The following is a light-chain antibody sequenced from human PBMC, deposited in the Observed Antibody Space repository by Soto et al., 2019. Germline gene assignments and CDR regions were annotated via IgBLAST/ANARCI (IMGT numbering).Light chain of an antibody. V-gene: IGKV1-12*01. CDR1: QGISSW. CDR3: QHASSLPYT. J-gene: IGKJ2*01. CDR2: AAS. Sequence: DIQMTQSPSSVSASVGERVTITCRASQGISSWLSWYQQKPGKAPQLLIYAASSLPSGVPSRFSGSGAGTYFTLTISRLQPEDVATYYRQHASSLPYTFGQGTKLEVK.